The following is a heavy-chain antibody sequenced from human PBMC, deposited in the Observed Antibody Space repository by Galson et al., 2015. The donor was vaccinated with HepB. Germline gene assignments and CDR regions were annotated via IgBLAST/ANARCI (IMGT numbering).Heavy chain of an antibody. D-gene: IGHD6-13*01. CDR2: INAGNGNT. J-gene: IGHJ5*02. Sequence: SVKVSCKASGYTFTSYAMHWVRQAPGQRLEWMGWINAGNGNTKYSQKFQGRVTITRDTSASTAYMELSSLRSDDTAVYYCARVFSSSGWFDPWGQGTLVTVSS. CDR3: ARVFSSSGWFDP. V-gene: IGHV1-3*01. CDR1: GYTFTSYA.